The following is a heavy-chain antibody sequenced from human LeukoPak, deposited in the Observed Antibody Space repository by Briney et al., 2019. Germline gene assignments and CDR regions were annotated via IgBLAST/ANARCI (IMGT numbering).Heavy chain of an antibody. CDR3: ARGRLRWHLGYYGMDV. CDR1: GYTFTGYY. J-gene: IGHJ6*02. Sequence: ASVKVSCKASGYTFTGYYMHWVRQAPGQGLEWMGWINPNSGGTNYAQKFQGRVTMTRDTSISTAYMELSRLRSDDTAVYYCARGRLRWHLGYYGMDVWGQGTTVTVSS. D-gene: IGHD4-23*01. V-gene: IGHV1-2*02. CDR2: INPNSGGT.